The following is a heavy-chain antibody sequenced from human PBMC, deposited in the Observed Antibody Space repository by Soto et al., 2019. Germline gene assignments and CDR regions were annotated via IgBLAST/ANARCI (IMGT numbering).Heavy chain of an antibody. CDR3: AREAGSGSYYPEDF. J-gene: IGHJ4*02. CDR1: GYTFTDYA. D-gene: IGHD1-26*01. CDR2: ISAYNGDT. Sequence: QVQLVQSGAEVKKPGASVKVSCKASGYTFTDYAITWVRQAPGQGLEWMGWISAYNGDTDYAQKFQGRVTMTTDTSTSTAYMEPRSLSSDDTAVYYCAREAGSGSYYPEDFWGQGTLVTVSS. V-gene: IGHV1-18*04.